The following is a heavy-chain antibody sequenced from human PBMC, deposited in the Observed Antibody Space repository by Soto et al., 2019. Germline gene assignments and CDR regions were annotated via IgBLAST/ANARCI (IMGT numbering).Heavy chain of an antibody. J-gene: IGHJ6*02. CDR1: GYTFATYA. V-gene: IGHV1-3*04. Sequence: QVQLVQSGAEVKKPGASVKVSCKASGYTFATYAIHWVRQAPGQRLEWMGWINTGNGYTEYSQNFRGRVTITRDTCSSTAYRELSRLSTEDTVMYYCTGADTFFLNFGYCSYDIDVCGQGTTVTVAS. CDR3: TGADTFFLNFGYCSYDIDV. CDR2: INTGNGYT. D-gene: IGHD3-16*01.